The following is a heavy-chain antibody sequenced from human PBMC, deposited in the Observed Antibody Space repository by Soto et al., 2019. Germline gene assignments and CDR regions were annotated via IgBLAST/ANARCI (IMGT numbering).Heavy chain of an antibody. CDR1: GYTFTSYG. J-gene: IGHJ6*03. CDR2: ISAYNGNT. Sequence: QVQLVQSGAEVKKPGASVKVSCKASGYTFTSYGISWVRQAPGQGLEWMGWISAYNGNTNYAQKLQGRVTMTTDTSTSTAYIELSSLRSDDTAVYYFARDLRYCSSTSCYWRYYYYMDVWGKGTTVTVSS. D-gene: IGHD2-2*01. V-gene: IGHV1-18*01. CDR3: ARDLRYCSSTSCYWRYYYYMDV.